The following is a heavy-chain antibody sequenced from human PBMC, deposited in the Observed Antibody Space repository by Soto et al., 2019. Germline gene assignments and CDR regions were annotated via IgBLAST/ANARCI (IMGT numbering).Heavy chain of an antibody. CDR2: IKPEGGEE. CDR1: GFTFSNYW. J-gene: IGHJ4*02. Sequence: EVQLVESGGGLVQPGGSLRLSCSASGFTFSNYWMNWVRQAPGKGLEWVANIKPEGGEEYYVDSVKGRFTISRDNAKNSLSLQMNNLRDDDTALYDCVRDAHRGRDYDYWGQGALGTVSA. V-gene: IGHV3-7*01. CDR3: VRDAHRGRDYDY. D-gene: IGHD3-16*01.